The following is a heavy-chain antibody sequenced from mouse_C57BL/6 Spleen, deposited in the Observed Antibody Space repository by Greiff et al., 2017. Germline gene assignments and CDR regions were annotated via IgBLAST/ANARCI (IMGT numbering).Heavy chain of an antibody. CDR2: ISSGSSII. D-gene: IGHD1-1*01. CDR3: GRRGSTYFDY. J-gene: IGHJ2*01. V-gene: IGHV5-17*01. CDR1: GFTLSDYG. Sequence: EVKAVESGGGLVKPGGSLKLSCAASGFTLSDYGMPWVRQAPEKGLEWVAYISSGSSIIYYPDTVKGRFTISRDNAKNTLFLQMTSLRSEDTAMYYCGRRGSTYFDYWGQGTTLTVSS.